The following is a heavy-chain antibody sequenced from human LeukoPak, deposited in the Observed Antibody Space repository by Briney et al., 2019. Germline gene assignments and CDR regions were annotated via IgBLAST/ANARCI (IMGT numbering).Heavy chain of an antibody. CDR3: ARGCRARGYSSSWYGPLGY. V-gene: IGHV1-2*02. CDR1: GYTFTGYY. D-gene: IGHD6-13*01. CDR2: INPNSGGT. J-gene: IGHJ4*02. Sequence: ASVKVSCKASGYTFTGYYMHWVRQAPGQGLEWMGWINPNSGGTNYAQKFQGRVTMTRDTSISTAYMELSRLRSDDTAVYYCARGCRARGYSSSWYGPLGYWGQGTLVTVSS.